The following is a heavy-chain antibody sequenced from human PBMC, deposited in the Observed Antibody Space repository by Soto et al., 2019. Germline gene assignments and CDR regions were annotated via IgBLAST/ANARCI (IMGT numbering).Heavy chain of an antibody. CDR2: IFHSGNT. Sequence: SETLSLTCTVSGGSITSDEYFWSWIRQSPERGLEWIGFIFHSGNTFNNPSLSGRASLSVDTSKNQFSLTLSSVTAADTAVYYCVREGTRISPQGYITAAGQFDLWGQGALVTVSS. CDR3: VREGTRISPQGYITAAGQFDL. V-gene: IGHV4-30-4*01. CDR1: GGSITSDEYF. J-gene: IGHJ5*02. D-gene: IGHD6-25*01.